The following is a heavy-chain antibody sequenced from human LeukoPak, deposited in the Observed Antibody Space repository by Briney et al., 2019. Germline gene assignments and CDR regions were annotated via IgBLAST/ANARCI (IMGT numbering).Heavy chain of an antibody. D-gene: IGHD3-10*01. CDR3: ARGGYYGSGNDFRFDP. J-gene: IGHJ5*02. Sequence: RSETLSLTCAVSGGSISSNSYYWGWIRQPPGKGLEWIGSIYYSGSTYYNPSLKSRVTISVDTSKNQFSLKLSSVTAADTAIYYCARGGYYGSGNDFRFDPWGQGTLVTVSS. V-gene: IGHV4-39*07. CDR1: GGSISSNSYY. CDR2: IYYSGST.